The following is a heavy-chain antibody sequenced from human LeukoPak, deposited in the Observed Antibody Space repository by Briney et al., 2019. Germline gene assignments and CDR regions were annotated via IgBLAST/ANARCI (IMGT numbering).Heavy chain of an antibody. CDR2: IHPGDSDT. CDR1: GYSFTSYW. J-gene: IGHJ3*02. D-gene: IGHD5-24*01. V-gene: IGHV5-51*01. CDR3: ARPRRDGYNFDAFDI. Sequence: GESLKISCKGSGYSFTSYWIGWVRQMPGKGLEWMGIIHPGDSDTRYSPSFQGQVTISADKSISTAYLQWSSLKASDTAMYYCARPRRDGYNFDAFDIWGQGTMVTVSS.